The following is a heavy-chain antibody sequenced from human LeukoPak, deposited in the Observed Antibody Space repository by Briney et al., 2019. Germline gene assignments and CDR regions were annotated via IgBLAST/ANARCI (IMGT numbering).Heavy chain of an antibody. CDR2: IYTSGST. CDR3: ARSAKGIAVAGREFDY. Sequence: SETLSLTCTVSAGSISSYYWSWIRQPAGKGLEWIWRIYTSGSTNYNPSLKSRVPMSVDTSKNQFSLKLSSVTVADTAVYYCARSAKGIAVAGREFDYWGQGTLVTVSS. D-gene: IGHD6-19*01. J-gene: IGHJ4*02. CDR1: AGSISSYY. V-gene: IGHV4-4*07.